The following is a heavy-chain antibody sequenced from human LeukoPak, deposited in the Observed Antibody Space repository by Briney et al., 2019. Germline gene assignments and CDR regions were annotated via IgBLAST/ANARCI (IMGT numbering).Heavy chain of an antibody. CDR2: NWNGGST. Sequence: PGGSLRLSCAASGFTFSIHGMNWVRQAPGKGLEWVSGNWNGGSTGYADSVEGRFTISRDNAKNSQYLQMNSLRVEDTALYYCARAQTYGDSRLLLDYWGQGTLVTVSS. D-gene: IGHD2-21*02. CDR1: GFTFSIHG. CDR3: ARAQTYGDSRLLLDY. V-gene: IGHV3-20*04. J-gene: IGHJ4*02.